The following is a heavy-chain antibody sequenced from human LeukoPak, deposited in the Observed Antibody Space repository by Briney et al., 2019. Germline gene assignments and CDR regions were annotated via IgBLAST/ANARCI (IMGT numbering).Heavy chain of an antibody. CDR2: ISWNSGSI. D-gene: IGHD3-10*01. CDR3: AKGGSGSSNWYFDL. CDR1: GFTFDDYA. J-gene: IGHJ2*01. V-gene: IGHV3-9*01. Sequence: GGSLRLSCAASGFTFDDYAMHWVRQAPGKGLEGVSGISWNSGSIGYADSVKGRFTISRDNAKNSLYLQMNSLRAEDTALYYCAKGGSGSSNWYFDLWGRGTLVTVSS.